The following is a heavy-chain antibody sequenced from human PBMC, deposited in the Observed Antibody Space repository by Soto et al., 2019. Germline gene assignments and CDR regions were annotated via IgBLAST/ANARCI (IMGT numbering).Heavy chain of an antibody. CDR1: GFTFSSYG. V-gene: IGHV3-30*18. D-gene: IGHD6-6*01. CDR2: ISYDGSNK. J-gene: IGHJ4*02. CDR3: AKDNPSDYYFDY. Sequence: GGSLRLSCAASGFTFSSYGMHWVRQAPGKGLEWVAVISYDGSNKYYADSVKGRFTISSDNSKNTLYLQMNSLRAEDTAVYYCAKDNPSDYYFDYWGQGTLVTVSS.